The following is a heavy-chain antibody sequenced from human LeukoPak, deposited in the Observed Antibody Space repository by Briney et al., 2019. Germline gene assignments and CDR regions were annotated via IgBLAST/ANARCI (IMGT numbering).Heavy chain of an antibody. V-gene: IGHV4-34*01. J-gene: IGHJ6*03. CDR1: VHSFSGYY. D-gene: IGHD1-26*01. Sequence: AETLSLTCAVYVHSFSGYYWSWIRQPPGGGLEWVGGITNSGSSKYNPSLNSRLTISVDTSKNQFSLKLSYLPAADTAVYYCARGKVGATPFYYMDVWGKGTKVTVSS. CDR3: ARGKVGATPFYYMDV. CDR2: ITNSGSS.